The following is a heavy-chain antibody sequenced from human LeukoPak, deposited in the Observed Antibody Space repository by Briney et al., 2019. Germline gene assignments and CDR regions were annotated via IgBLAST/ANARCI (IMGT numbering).Heavy chain of an antibody. CDR1: GYTFTKYY. CDR2: INPSVGTT. Sequence: ASVKVSCKASGYTFTKYYIHWVRQAPGQGLEWMGIINPSVGTTLYSQKFQGRVTLTRDTSTTTVYMEVTSLRSDDTAVYYCAREEMMVILALDMWGQGTKVTVSS. V-gene: IGHV1-46*01. CDR3: AREEMMVILALDM. J-gene: IGHJ3*02. D-gene: IGHD3-22*01.